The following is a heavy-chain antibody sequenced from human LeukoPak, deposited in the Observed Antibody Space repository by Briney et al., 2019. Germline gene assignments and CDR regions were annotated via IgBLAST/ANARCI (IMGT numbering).Heavy chain of an antibody. CDR1: GFTFSSYA. V-gene: IGHV3-23*01. CDR2: ITGSGSNT. D-gene: IGHD3-22*01. CDR3: AKALPRSEGYTHGYFDY. Sequence: GGSLRLSCAASGFTFSSYAMNWVRQAPGKGLEWVSTITGSGSNTYYADSVKGQITVSRDNSKNTLYLQMNSLSAEDTATYYCAKALPRSEGYTHGYFDYWGQGTLVTVSS. J-gene: IGHJ4*02.